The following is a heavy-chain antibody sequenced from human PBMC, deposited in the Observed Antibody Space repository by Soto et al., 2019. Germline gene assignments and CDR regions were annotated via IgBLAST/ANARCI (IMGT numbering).Heavy chain of an antibody. D-gene: IGHD4-17*01. CDR3: ARGHENGDYVYYGMDV. CDR1: GYTFTSYD. CDR2: MNPNSGNT. J-gene: IGHJ6*02. Sequence: QVQLVQSGAEVKKPGASVKVSCKASGYTFTSYDINWVRQATGQGLEWMGWMNPNSGNTGYAQKFQGRVTMTRNTSISTAYMELSSLRSEGTAVYYCARGHENGDYVYYGMDVWGQGTTVTVSS. V-gene: IGHV1-8*01.